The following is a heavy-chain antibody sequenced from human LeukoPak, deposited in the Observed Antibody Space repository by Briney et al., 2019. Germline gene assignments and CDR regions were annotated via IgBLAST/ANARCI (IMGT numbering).Heavy chain of an antibody. CDR3: AKDFGGYYSEFDY. V-gene: IGHV3-23*01. CDR2: ISGSGGST. CDR1: GFTFSSYA. J-gene: IGHJ4*02. Sequence: PGRSLRLSCAASGFTFSSYAMHWVRQAPGKGLEWVSAISGSGGSTYYADSVKGRFTISRDNSKNTLYLQMNSLRAEDTAVYYCAKDFGGYYSEFDYWGQGTLVTVSS. D-gene: IGHD3-3*01.